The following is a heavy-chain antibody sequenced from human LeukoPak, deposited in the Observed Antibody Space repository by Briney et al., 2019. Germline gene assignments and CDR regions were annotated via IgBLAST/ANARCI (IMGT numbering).Heavy chain of an antibody. J-gene: IGHJ6*03. CDR2: IRYDGSNK. CDR3: ALNYYGSGSYYKVSYMDV. CDR1: GFTFSNYG. V-gene: IGHV3-30*02. D-gene: IGHD3-10*01. Sequence: GGSLRLSCAASGFTFSNYGMHWVRQSPGKGLEWVAFIRYDGSNKYYADSVKGRFTISRDNSKNTLYLQMNSLRAEDTAVYYCALNYYGSGSYYKVSYMDVWGKGTTVTISS.